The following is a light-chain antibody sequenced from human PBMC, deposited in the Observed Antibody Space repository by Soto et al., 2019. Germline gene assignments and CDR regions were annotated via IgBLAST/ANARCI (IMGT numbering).Light chain of an antibody. Sequence: QSVLTQPASVSGSPGQSITISCTGTSSDVGAYKYVSWHQQHPGKAPKLMIYDVNNRPSGVSDRFSGSKSGNTASLTISGLGVEDEDDYYCSCYTDGSSSYVFGTGTKVTVL. J-gene: IGLJ1*01. V-gene: IGLV2-14*03. CDR1: SSDVGAYKY. CDR3: SCYTDGSSSYV. CDR2: DVN.